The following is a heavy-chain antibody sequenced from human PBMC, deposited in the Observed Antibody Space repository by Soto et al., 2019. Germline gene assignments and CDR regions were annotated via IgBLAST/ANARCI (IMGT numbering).Heavy chain of an antibody. CDR2: IYYSGST. V-gene: IGHV4-30-4*01. Sequence: QVQLQESGPGLVKPSQTLSLTCTVSGGSISSGDYYWSWIRQPPGKGLEWIGYIYYSGSTYYNPSHKSRVTISVDTSKNQFSLKLSSVTAADTAVYYCARARIYDYVWGSYRPNAAFDIWGQGTMVTVSS. D-gene: IGHD3-16*02. J-gene: IGHJ3*02. CDR1: GGSISSGDYY. CDR3: ARARIYDYVWGSYRPNAAFDI.